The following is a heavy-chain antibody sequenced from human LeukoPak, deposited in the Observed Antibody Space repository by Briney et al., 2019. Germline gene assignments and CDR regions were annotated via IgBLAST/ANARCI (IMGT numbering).Heavy chain of an antibody. CDR2: INPNSGGT. D-gene: IGHD3-3*01. CDR1: GYTFTSYD. CDR3: ARDRENFWSGYYDGYYYYMDV. Sequence: ASVKVSCKASGYTFTSYDINWVRQATGQGLEWMGWINPNSGGTNYAQKFQGRVTMTRDTSISTAYMELSRLRSDDTAVYYCARDRENFWSGYYDGYYYYMDVWGKGTTVTVSS. V-gene: IGHV1-2*02. J-gene: IGHJ6*03.